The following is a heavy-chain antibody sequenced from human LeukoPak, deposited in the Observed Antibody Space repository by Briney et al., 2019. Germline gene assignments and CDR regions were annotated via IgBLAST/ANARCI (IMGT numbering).Heavy chain of an antibody. CDR2: ISTSGSYM. J-gene: IGHJ4*02. D-gene: IGHD6-19*01. CDR3: ARDRGGTGWFTFDY. V-gene: IGHV3-21*01. Sequence: GGSLRLSCVASGFTFSAYSLNWVRQAPGRGLEWVSSISTSGSYMYYADSLKGRFTISRDNAKDTLFLEMSSLRAEDTAMYYCARDRGGTGWFTFDYWGQGTLGTVSS. CDR1: GFTFSAYS.